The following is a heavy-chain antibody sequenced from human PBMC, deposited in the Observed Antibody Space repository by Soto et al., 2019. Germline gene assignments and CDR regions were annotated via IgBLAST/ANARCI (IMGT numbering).Heavy chain of an antibody. V-gene: IGHV1-69*06. CDR1: GGTFSSYA. Sequence: SVKVSCKASGGTFSSYAISWVRQAPGQGLEWMGGIIHIFGTANYSQKFQGRVTITADKSTSTAYVELSSLRSEDTAVYYCARWGYGGNSGDYYYGMDVWGQGTTVTVSS. CDR2: IIHIFGTA. CDR3: ARWGYGGNSGDYYYGMDV. J-gene: IGHJ6*02. D-gene: IGHD4-17*01.